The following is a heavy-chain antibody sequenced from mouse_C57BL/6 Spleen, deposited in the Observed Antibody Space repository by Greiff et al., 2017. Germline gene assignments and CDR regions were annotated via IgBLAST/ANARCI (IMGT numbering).Heavy chain of an antibody. Sequence: QVQLQQSGPELVKPGASVKLSCKASGYTFTSYDINWVKQRPGQGLEWIGWIYPRAGSTKYNEKFKGTATLTVDTSSSTAYMELHSLTSEDSAVYFCARSGRRDAMDYWGQGTSVTVSS. CDR2: IYPRAGST. D-gene: IGHD1-1*02. CDR1: GYTFTSYD. V-gene: IGHV1-85*01. CDR3: ARSGRRDAMDY. J-gene: IGHJ4*01.